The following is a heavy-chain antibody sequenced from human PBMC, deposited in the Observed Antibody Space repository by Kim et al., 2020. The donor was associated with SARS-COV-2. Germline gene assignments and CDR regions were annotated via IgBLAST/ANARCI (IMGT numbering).Heavy chain of an antibody. CDR2: FDPEDGET. Sequence: ASVKVSCKVSGYTLTELSMHWVRQAPGKGLEWMGGFDPEDGETIYAQKFQGRVTMTEDTSTDTAYMELSSLRSEDTAVYYCATVWRGGVTVTTSLAYWGQGTLVTVSS. CDR3: ATVWRGGVTVTTSLAY. D-gene: IGHD4-17*01. J-gene: IGHJ4*02. V-gene: IGHV1-24*01. CDR1: GYTLTELS.